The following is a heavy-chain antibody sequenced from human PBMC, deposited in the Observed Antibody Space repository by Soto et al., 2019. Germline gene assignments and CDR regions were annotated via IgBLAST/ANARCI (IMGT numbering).Heavy chain of an antibody. D-gene: IGHD2-8*01. CDR1: SGSISTDYW. CDR3: ARGVSFRWVS. J-gene: IGHJ5*02. CDR2: VHRSGTT. V-gene: IGHV4-4*02. Sequence: QVQLQESGPGLVKPSGTLSLTCAVSSGSISTDYWWSWVRQPPGKGLEWIGEVHRSGTTNYIQSLKSRVTMSVDKSGYQVSLELTSVAAADTAVYYCARGVSFRWVSWGQGTLVTVSS.